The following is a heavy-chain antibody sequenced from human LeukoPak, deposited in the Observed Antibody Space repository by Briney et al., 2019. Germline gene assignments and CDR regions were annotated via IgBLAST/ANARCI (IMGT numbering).Heavy chain of an antibody. CDR3: AKDVEGGATTFHY. D-gene: IGHD1-26*01. CDR2: ISGSGGST. CDR1: GFTFTSYA. J-gene: IGHJ4*02. V-gene: IGHV3-23*01. Sequence: GGSPRLSCAASGFTFTSYAMSWVRQAPGKGLEWVSAISGSGGSTYYADSVKGRFTISRDNSKNTLYLQMNSLRAEDTAVYYCAKDVEGGATTFHYWGQGTLVTVSS.